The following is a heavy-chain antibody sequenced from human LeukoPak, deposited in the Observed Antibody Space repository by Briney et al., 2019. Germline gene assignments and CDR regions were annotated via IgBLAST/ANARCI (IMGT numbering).Heavy chain of an antibody. CDR3: ARVSSGWSDAFDI. CDR1: GGSFSGYY. J-gene: IGHJ3*02. Sequence: SDTLSLTCAVYGGSFSGYYWSWIRQPPGKGLEWIGEINHSGSTNYNPSLKSRVTISVDTSKNQFSLRLSSVTAADTAVYYCARVSSGWSDAFDIWGQGTMVTVSS. CDR2: INHSGST. V-gene: IGHV4-34*01. D-gene: IGHD6-19*01.